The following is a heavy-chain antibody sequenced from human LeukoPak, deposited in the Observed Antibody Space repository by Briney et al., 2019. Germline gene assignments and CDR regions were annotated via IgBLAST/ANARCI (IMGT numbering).Heavy chain of an antibody. D-gene: IGHD5-12*01. CDR2: ISYDGSNK. J-gene: IGHJ4*02. Sequence: PGRSLRLSCAASGFTFSSYAMHWVRQAPGKGLEWVAVISYDGSNKYYADSVKGRFTISRDNSKNTLYLQMNSLRAEDTAVYYCARGRHSGYDNIFDYWGQGTLVTVSS. V-gene: IGHV3-30-3*01. CDR3: ARGRHSGYDNIFDY. CDR1: GFTFSSYA.